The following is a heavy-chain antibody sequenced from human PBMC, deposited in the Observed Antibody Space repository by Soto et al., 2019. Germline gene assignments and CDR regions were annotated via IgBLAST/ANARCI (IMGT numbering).Heavy chain of an antibody. D-gene: IGHD6-6*01. V-gene: IGHV1-69*13. CDR1: GGTFSSYA. CDR3: ARDQGEGAARPFHYYYGMDV. Sequence: GASVKVSCKASGGTFSSYAMSWVRQAPGQGLEWMGGIIPIFGTANYAQKFQGRVTITADESTSTAYMELSSLRSEDTAVYYCARDQGEGAARPFHYYYGMDVWGQGTTLTVSS. CDR2: IIPIFGTA. J-gene: IGHJ6*02.